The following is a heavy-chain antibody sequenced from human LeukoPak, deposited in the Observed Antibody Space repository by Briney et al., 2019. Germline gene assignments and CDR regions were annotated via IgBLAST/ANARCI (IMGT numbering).Heavy chain of an antibody. CDR2: ISSSGSTI. CDR1: GFTFSDYY. V-gene: IGHV3-11*04. J-gene: IGHJ6*03. CDR3: ARVGGYSYGWGHYYYMDV. Sequence: GGSLRLSCAASGFTFSDYYMSWVRQAPGKGLEGVSYISSSGSTIYYADSVKGRFTISRDNAKNSLYLQMNSLRAEDTAVYYCARVGGYSYGWGHYYYMDVWGKGTTVTVSS. D-gene: IGHD5-18*01.